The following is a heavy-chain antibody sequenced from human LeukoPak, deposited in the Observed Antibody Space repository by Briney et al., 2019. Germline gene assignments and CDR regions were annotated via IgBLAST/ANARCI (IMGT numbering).Heavy chain of an antibody. CDR1: GGSISSYY. D-gene: IGHD3-22*01. CDR3: ASDYYDSSGFDY. V-gene: IGHV4-59*01. J-gene: IGHJ4*02. CDR2: IYYSGST. Sequence: SETLSLTCTVSGGSISSYYWSWIRQPPGKGLEWIGYIYYSGSTNYDPSLKSRVTISVDTSKNQFSLKLSSVTAADTAVYYCASDYYDSSGFDYWGQGTLVTVSS.